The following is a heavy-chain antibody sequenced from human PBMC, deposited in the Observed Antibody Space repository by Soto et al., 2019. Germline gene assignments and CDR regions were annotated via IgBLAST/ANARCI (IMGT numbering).Heavy chain of an antibody. Sequence: PSETLSLTCDVSGGSMSTGGYSWSWIRQPPGKGLEWIGFIYHFGDTHYNPSLKSRVIMSVDTSKNQFSLSLASVTAADTAVYYCARSLSSGYYGSEYFDYWGQGTLVTVSS. J-gene: IGHJ4*02. D-gene: IGHD3-22*01. CDR1: GGSMSTGGYS. CDR3: ARSLSSGYYGSEYFDY. CDR2: IYHFGDT. V-gene: IGHV4-30-2*01.